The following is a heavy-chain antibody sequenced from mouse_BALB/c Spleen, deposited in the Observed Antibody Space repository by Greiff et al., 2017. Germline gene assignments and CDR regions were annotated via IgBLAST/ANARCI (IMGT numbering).Heavy chain of an antibody. V-gene: IGHV5-6*01. D-gene: IGHD2-2*01. CDR1: GFTFSSYG. Sequence: EVKLVESGGDLVKPGGSLKLSCAASGFTFSSYGMSWVRQTPDKRLEWVATISSGGSYTYYPDSVRGRFTISRDNAKNTLYLQMSSLKSEDTAMYYCARPTMVTDVDGWGEGNTVTVSS. CDR3: ARPTMVTDVDG. CDR2: ISSGGSYT. J-gene: IGHJ1*01.